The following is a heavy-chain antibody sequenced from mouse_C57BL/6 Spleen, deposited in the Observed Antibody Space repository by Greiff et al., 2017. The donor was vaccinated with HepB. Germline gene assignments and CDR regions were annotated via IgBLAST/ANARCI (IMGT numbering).Heavy chain of an antibody. CDR3: ARGVTTVVRAMDY. CDR2: INPSNGGT. V-gene: IGHV1-53*01. Sequence: VQLQQSGTELVKPGASVKLSCKASGYTFTSYWMHWVKQRPGQGLEWIGNINPSNGGTNYNEKFKSKATLTVDKSSSTAYMQLSSLTSEDSAVYYCARGVTTVVRAMDYWGQGTSVTVSS. J-gene: IGHJ4*01. D-gene: IGHD1-1*01. CDR1: GYTFTSYW.